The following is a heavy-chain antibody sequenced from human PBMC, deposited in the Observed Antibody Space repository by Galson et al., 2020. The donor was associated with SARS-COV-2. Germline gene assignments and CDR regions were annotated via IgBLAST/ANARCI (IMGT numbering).Heavy chain of an antibody. CDR2: ISSSGRYI. CDR3: ARVGDCSGGICYGAEYFQH. D-gene: IGHD2-15*01. J-gene: IGHJ1*01. Sequence: NSGGSLRLSCAASGFKFSDYFMSWVRQAPGKGLEWVSYISSSGRYINYADSVKGRFTISRDNAKNSLNLQMNSLRVEDTAVYYCARVGDCSGGICYGAEYFQHWGQGTLVTVSS. V-gene: IGHV3-11*04. CDR1: GFKFSDYF.